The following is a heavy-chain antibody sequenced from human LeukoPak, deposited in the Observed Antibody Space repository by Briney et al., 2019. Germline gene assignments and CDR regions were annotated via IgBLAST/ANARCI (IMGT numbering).Heavy chain of an antibody. V-gene: IGHV3-9*03. CDR3: TRSSGWYDY. J-gene: IGHJ4*02. CDR2: ISWNSGSI. D-gene: IGHD6-19*01. Sequence: GGSLRLSCAASGFTFNNYAMHWLRQVPGKGLEWVSGISWNSGSIGYADSVRGRFTISRDNAKNSLYLQMNSLRAEDMALYYCTRSSGWYDYWGQGTLVTVSS. CDR1: GFTFNNYA.